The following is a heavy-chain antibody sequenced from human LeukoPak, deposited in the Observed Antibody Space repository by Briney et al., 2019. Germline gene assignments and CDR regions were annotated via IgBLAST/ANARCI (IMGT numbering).Heavy chain of an antibody. CDR2: ISGSGGST. J-gene: IGHJ5*01. Sequence: SGGSLRLSCAASGFTFSSYAMSWVRQAPGKGLEWVSAISGSGGSTYYADSVKGRFTISRDNSKNTLYLQMNSLRAEDTAVYYCANSPTNYDFWSGYGFDSWGQGTLVTVSS. CDR3: ANSPTNYDFWSGYGFDS. D-gene: IGHD3-3*01. V-gene: IGHV3-23*01. CDR1: GFTFSSYA.